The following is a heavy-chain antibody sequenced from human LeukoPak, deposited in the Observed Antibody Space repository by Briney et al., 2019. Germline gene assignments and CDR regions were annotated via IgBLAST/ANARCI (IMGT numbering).Heavy chain of an antibody. Sequence: QSGGSLRLSCAASGFTFSSCWMSWVRQAPGKGLEWVANIKQDGSEKHYVDSVKGRFTISRDNAKNSLSLQMNSLRAEDTAVYYCARGGYNYGSFDYWGQGTLVTVSS. D-gene: IGHD5-18*01. CDR3: ARGGYNYGSFDY. CDR2: IKQDGSEK. V-gene: IGHV3-7*01. J-gene: IGHJ4*02. CDR1: GFTFSSCW.